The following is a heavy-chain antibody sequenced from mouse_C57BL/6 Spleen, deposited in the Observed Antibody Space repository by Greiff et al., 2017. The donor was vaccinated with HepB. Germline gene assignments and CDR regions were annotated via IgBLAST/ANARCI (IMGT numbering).Heavy chain of an antibody. CDR1: GYSITSGYY. J-gene: IGHJ1*03. CDR3: ARGVRDWYFDV. V-gene: IGHV3-6*01. CDR2: ISYDGSN. Sequence: EVKLVESGLGLVKPSQSLSLTCSVTGYSITSGYYWNWIRQFPGNKLEWMGYISYDGSNNYNPSLKNRISITRDTSKNQFFLKLNSVTTEDTATYYCARGVRDWYFDVWGTGTTVTVSS.